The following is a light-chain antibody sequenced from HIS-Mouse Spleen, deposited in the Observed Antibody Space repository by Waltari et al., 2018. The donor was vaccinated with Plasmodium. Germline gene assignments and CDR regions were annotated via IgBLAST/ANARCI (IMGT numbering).Light chain of an antibody. CDR2: EDS. Sequence: SYELTQPPSVSVSPGQTARIPCSGDALPKQYAYCYQHKSGQAPVLVIYEDSKRPSGIPERFSGSSSGTMATLTISGAQVEDEADYYCYSTDSSGNHRVFGGGTKLTVL. V-gene: IGLV3-10*01. J-gene: IGLJ3*02. CDR1: ALPKQY. CDR3: YSTDSSGNHRV.